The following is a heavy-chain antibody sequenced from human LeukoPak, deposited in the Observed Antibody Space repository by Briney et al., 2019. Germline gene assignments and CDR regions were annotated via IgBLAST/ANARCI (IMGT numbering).Heavy chain of an antibody. V-gene: IGHV3-20*04. J-gene: IGHJ4*02. D-gene: IGHD5-12*01. CDR2: INWNGGST. CDR1: GFAFDDYG. CDR3: RSEDSGYDGNY. Sequence: PGGSLRLSCAASGFAFDDYGMSWVRQAPGKGLEWVSGINWNGGSTGYADSVKGRFTISRDNAKNSLYLQMNSLRAEDTAVYYWRSEDSGYDGNYWGQGTLVSVSS.